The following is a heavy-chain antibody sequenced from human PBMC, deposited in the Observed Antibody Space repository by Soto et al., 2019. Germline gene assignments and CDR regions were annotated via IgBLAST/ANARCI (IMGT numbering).Heavy chain of an antibody. Sequence: QVQLVQSGAEVKKPGSSVKVSCKASGGTFSSYAISWVRQAPGQGLEWMGGIIPIFGTANYAQKFQGRVTITADESTSTAYMELRSLRSEDTAVYYCARKEGSGSYFYYYGMDVWGQGTTVTVSS. D-gene: IGHD1-26*01. J-gene: IGHJ6*02. CDR1: GGTFSSYA. CDR2: IIPIFGTA. V-gene: IGHV1-69*01. CDR3: ARKEGSGSYFYYYGMDV.